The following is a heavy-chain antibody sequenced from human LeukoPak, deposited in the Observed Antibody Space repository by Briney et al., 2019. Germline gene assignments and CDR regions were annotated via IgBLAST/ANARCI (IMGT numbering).Heavy chain of an antibody. CDR1: GFTFSNYA. CDR2: ISGSFIST. CDR3: ARRVAVADNYFDY. D-gene: IGHD6-19*01. Sequence: GGSLRLSCAASGFTFSNYAMSWVRQVPGKGLEWVSAISGSFISTYYADSVKGRFTISRDTSKNTLYLQMNSLRAEDTGVYYCARRVAVADNYFDYWGQGTLVTVSS. J-gene: IGHJ4*02. V-gene: IGHV3-23*01.